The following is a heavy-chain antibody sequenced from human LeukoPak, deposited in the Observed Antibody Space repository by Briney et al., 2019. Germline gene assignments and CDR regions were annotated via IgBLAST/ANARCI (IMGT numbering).Heavy chain of an antibody. CDR1: GDSISSGGHY. J-gene: IGHJ5*02. CDR3: ARYGGDTRGNWFDP. Sequence: SETLSLTCTVSGDSISSGGHYWSWIRQHPGKGLEWMGYIYYSGSTYYNPSLKSRVTISVDTSKNQFSLKLSSVTAADTAVYYCARYGGDTRGNWFDPWGQGSLVTVSS. V-gene: IGHV4-31*03. D-gene: IGHD4-17*01. CDR2: IYYSGST.